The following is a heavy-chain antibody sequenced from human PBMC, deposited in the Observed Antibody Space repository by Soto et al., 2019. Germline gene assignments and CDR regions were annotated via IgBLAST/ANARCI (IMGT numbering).Heavy chain of an antibody. V-gene: IGHV1-18*04. CDR1: GYTFTSYG. CDR2: ISAYNGNT. J-gene: IGHJ6*02. CDR3: ASHYYGSGSQQGYYYGMDV. D-gene: IGHD3-10*01. Sequence: ASVKVSCKASGYTFTSYGISWVRQAPGQGLEWMGWISAYNGNTNYAQKLQGRVTMTTDTSTSTAYMELRSLRSDDTAVYYCASHYYGSGSQQGYYYGMDVWGQGTTVTVSS.